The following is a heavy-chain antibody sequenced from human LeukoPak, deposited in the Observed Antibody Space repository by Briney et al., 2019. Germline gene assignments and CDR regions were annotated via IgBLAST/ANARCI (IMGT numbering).Heavy chain of an antibody. CDR2: ISGSGLRT. V-gene: IGHV3-23*01. Sequence: PGGSLRLSCAASGFTFSTYAMSWVRQAPGEGLEWVSAISGSGLRTYNADSVKGRFTISRENSKNTLYLQMNSLRAEGTAVYYCAYSDLLRSLWDYYYMDVWGKGTTVTVSS. CDR3: AYSDLLRSLWDYYYMDV. D-gene: IGHD3-3*01. CDR1: GFTFSTYA. J-gene: IGHJ6*03.